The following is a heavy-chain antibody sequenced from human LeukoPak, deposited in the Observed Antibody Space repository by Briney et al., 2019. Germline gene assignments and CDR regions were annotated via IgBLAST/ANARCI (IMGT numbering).Heavy chain of an antibody. CDR3: VRVVTPSAYDI. V-gene: IGHV1-46*01. CDR2: INPSGGST. J-gene: IGHJ3*02. Sequence: ASVKVSCKASGYTFTSYYIHWVRQAPGQGLERMGIINPSGGSTTYAQILQGRVTMTRDTSTSTVYMELSSLRSEDTAVYYCVRVVTPSAYDIWGQGTMVTVSS. D-gene: IGHD2-21*02. CDR1: GYTFTSYY.